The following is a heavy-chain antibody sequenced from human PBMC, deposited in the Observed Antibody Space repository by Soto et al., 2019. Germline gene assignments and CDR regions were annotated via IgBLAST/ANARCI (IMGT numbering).Heavy chain of an antibody. CDR3: ASSYCISTSCPPYDGMDV. CDR1: GYTFTSYA. D-gene: IGHD2-2*01. V-gene: IGHV1-3*05. J-gene: IGHJ6*02. Sequence: QVQLVQSGAEEKKPGASVKVSCKASGYTFTSYAMHWVRQAPGQRLEWMGWINAGNGNTKYSQKFQGRVTITRDTSASTAYMELSSLRSEDTAVYSCASSYCISTSCPPYDGMDVWGQGTTVTVSS. CDR2: INAGNGNT.